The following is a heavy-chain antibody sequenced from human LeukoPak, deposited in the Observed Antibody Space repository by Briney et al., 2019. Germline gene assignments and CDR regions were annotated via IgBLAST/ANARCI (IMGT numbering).Heavy chain of an antibody. CDR1: GGSISSYY. CDR2: SGST. CDR3: ARADYSNYWFDP. V-gene: IGHV4-59*01. D-gene: IGHD4-11*01. J-gene: IGHJ5*02. Sequence: PSETLSLTCTVSGGSISSYYWSWMRQPPGKGLEWIGYSGSTNYNPSLKSRVTISEDTSKKQISLKLSSVTAADTAVYYCARADYSNYWFDPWGQGTLVTVSS.